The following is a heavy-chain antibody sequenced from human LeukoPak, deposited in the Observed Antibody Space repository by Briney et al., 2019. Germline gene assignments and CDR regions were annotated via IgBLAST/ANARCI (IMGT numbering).Heavy chain of an antibody. Sequence: GGFLRLSCAASGFTFSNAWMSWVRQAPGKGLEWVGRLKSKTAGGATDYAAPVKGRFTISRDDSKNTLYLQMNSLKTEDTAVYYCTHDYGDRGGFDYWGQGTLVTVSS. D-gene: IGHD4-17*01. CDR1: GFTFSNAW. V-gene: IGHV3-15*01. J-gene: IGHJ4*02. CDR2: LKSKTAGGAT. CDR3: THDYGDRGGFDY.